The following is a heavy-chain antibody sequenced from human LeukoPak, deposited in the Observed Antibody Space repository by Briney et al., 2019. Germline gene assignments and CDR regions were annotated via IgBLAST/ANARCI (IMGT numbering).Heavy chain of an antibody. CDR1: GFTFSSYA. CDR2: ISGSGGRT. J-gene: IGHJ4*02. Sequence: TGGSLRLSCVVSGFTFSSYAMSWVRQAPGKGLQWVSSISGSGGRTYYEDSVKGRFTISRDNSKNTLYLQMNTLRAEDTAVYYCAKETYSSSWYYFDYWGQGTLVTVSS. D-gene: IGHD6-13*01. V-gene: IGHV3-23*01. CDR3: AKETYSSSWYYFDY.